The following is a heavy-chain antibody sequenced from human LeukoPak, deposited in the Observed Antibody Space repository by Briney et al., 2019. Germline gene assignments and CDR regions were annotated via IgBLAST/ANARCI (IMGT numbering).Heavy chain of an antibody. CDR3: ARVPRSYYYYYYMDV. J-gene: IGHJ6*03. V-gene: IGHV4-59*01. CDR2: IYYSGSS. Sequence: SETLTLTCNVSGGSISGYHWSWLRQPPGKGLEWLGYIYYSGSSNYNTSLKSRVTMSADTSKNQFSLKLSSVTAADTAVYYCARVPRSYYYYYYMDVWGKGTTVTVSS. CDR1: GGSISGYH.